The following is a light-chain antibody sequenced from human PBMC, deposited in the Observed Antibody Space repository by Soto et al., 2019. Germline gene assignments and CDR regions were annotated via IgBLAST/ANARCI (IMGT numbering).Light chain of an antibody. CDR2: EVS. J-gene: IGLJ1*01. CDR1: SSDVGGYNY. V-gene: IGLV2-14*01. CDR3: SALDDSLNGYV. Sequence: QSALTQPASVSGSPGQSITISCTGTSSDVGGYNYVSWYQQHPGKAPKLLIYEVSNRPSGVSNRFSGSKSGNTASLTISGLQAEDEAEYYCSALDDSLNGYVFGTGTKLTVL.